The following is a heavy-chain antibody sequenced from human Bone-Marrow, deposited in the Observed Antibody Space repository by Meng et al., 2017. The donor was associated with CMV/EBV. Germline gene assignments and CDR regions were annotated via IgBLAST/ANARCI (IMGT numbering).Heavy chain of an antibody. CDR2: IHPHRGDT. CDR1: GYTFTAHY. Sequence: ASVKVSCKASGYTFTAHYFHWVRQAPGQGLEWMGWIHPHRGDTNYAQQFQGRVTLTRDTSINTGYMELSRLRSDDTAVYYCARSGRSGYDNWGQGTLVTVSS. CDR3: ARSGRSGYDN. V-gene: IGHV1-2*02. J-gene: IGHJ4*02. D-gene: IGHD3-3*01.